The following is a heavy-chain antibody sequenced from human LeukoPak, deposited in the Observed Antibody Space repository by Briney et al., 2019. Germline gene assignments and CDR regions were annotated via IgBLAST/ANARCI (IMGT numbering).Heavy chain of an antibody. J-gene: IGHJ5*02. V-gene: IGHV3-30*02. CDR2: IRYDGNNK. D-gene: IGHD4-23*01. CDR3: VKGDDCGAKKRLPKYNWFDP. Sequence: GGSLRLSCAASGLTLSSYSMKWVRQAPGKGLEWVAYIRYDGNNKNYGDSVKGRFTISRDNSKDTLYLQMSSLRADDTAVYYCVKGDDCGAKKRLPKYNWFDPWGQGTLVTVSS. CDR1: GLTLSSYS.